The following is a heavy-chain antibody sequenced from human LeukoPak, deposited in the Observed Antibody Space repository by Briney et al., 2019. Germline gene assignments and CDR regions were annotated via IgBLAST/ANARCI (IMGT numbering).Heavy chain of an antibody. CDR1: GFTFSSYG. D-gene: IGHD6-19*01. CDR3: AKEYGSSGWYTPYYYYYGMDV. Sequence: GGSLRLSCAASGFTFSSYGMSWVRQAPGKGLEWVSAISGSGGSTYYADSVKGRFTISRDNSKNTPYLQMNSLRAEDTAVYYCAKEYGSSGWYTPYYYYYGMDVWGQGTTVTVSS. J-gene: IGHJ6*02. V-gene: IGHV3-23*01. CDR2: ISGSGGST.